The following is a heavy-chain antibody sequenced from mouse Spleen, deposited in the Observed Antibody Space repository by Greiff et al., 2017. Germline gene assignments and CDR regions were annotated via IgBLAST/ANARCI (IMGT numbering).Heavy chain of an antibody. CDR2: IDTSDSYT. J-gene: IGHJ2*01. V-gene: IGHV1-69*01. CDR1: GYTFTDYW. CDR3: ARSLGNYFDY. Sequence: QVQLKESGAELVMPGASVKMSCKASGYTFTDYWMHWVKQRPGQGLEWIGAIDTSDSYTSYNQKFKGKATLTVDESSSTAYMQLSSLTSEDSAVYYCARSLGNYFDYWGQGTTLTVSS.